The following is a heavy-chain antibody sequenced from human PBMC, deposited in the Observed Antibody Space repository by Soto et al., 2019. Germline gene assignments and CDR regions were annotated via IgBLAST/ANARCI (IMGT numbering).Heavy chain of an antibody. CDR3: ATVNYYGSGSYVFDY. CDR2: FDPEDGET. D-gene: IGHD3-10*01. J-gene: IGHJ4*02. V-gene: IGHV1-24*01. CDR1: GYTLTELS. Sequence: ASVKVSCKVSGYTLTELSMHWVRQAPGKGLEWMGGFDPEDGETIYAQKFQDRVTMTEDTSTDTAYMELSSLRSEDTAVYYCATVNYYGSGSYVFDYWGQGTLVTVSS.